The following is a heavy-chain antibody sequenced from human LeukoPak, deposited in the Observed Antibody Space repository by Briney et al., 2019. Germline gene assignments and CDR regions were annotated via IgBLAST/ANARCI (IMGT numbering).Heavy chain of an antibody. J-gene: IGHJ3*02. CDR2: IRSKANTYAT. CDR1: GFIFSGSA. D-gene: IGHD3-16*01. Sequence: GGSLRLSCAASGFIFSGSAMHWVRQASGKGLEWVGRIRSKANTYATAYAESVKGRFTISRDNSKNTAYLQMNSLKTEDTAVYYCTRWGLFDAFDIWGQGTMVTVSS. CDR3: TRWGLFDAFDI. V-gene: IGHV3-73*01.